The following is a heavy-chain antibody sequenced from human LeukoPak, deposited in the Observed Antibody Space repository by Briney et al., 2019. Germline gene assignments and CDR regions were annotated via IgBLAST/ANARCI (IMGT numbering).Heavy chain of an antibody. CDR1: EFTFGDYA. CDR2: ITSKAYGETK. D-gene: IGHD3-10*01. Sequence: GGSLRLSCSTSEFTFGDYAVSWSRQAPGKGLEWVGLITSKAYGETKEYAASVRGRFTVSRDDSKSIAYLQMNSLRTEDTAVYYCSQGRSGASAYWGQGTLVTVSS. CDR3: SQGRSGASAY. V-gene: IGHV3-49*03. J-gene: IGHJ4*02.